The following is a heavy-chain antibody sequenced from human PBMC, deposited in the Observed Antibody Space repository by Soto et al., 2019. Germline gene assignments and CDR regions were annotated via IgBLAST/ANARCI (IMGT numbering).Heavy chain of an antibody. CDR2: ISYDGSNT. D-gene: IGHD3-16*01. CDR1: GFTFSSYG. J-gene: IGHJ4*02. Sequence: QVQLVESGGGVVQPGRSLRLSCAASGFTFSSYGMHWVRQAPGKGLEWVAVISYDGSNTDYADSVKGRFTISRDNSNNTLYLQMNSLRAEDTAVYYCANMLTSTPETDYWGQGTLVTVSS. CDR3: ANMLTSTPETDY. V-gene: IGHV3-30*18.